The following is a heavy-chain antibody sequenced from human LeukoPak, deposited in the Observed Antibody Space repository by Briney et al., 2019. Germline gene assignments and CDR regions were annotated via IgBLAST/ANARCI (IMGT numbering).Heavy chain of an antibody. Sequence: GRSLRLSCAASGFTFSSYGMHWVRQAPGKGLEWVAVIWYDGSNKYYADSVKGRFTISRDNSKNTLYLQMNSLRAEDTAVYYCARDGGFRSSWGWDFDYWGQGTLVTVSS. V-gene: IGHV3-33*01. CDR3: ARDGGFRSSWGWDFDY. J-gene: IGHJ4*02. D-gene: IGHD6-13*01. CDR1: GFTFSSYG. CDR2: IWYDGSNK.